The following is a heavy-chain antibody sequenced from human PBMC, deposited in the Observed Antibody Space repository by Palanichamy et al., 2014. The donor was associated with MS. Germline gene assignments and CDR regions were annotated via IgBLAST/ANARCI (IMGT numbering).Heavy chain of an antibody. J-gene: IGHJ4*02. CDR2: ISGLGDAT. CDR3: VKESPYVSPRMYYFDS. Sequence: EVQVVESGGGLEQPGGSLRLSCAASGFTFGFYAMSWVRQAPGKGLEWVSAISGLGDATYYAVSVKGRFAISRDNFKNMLFLQMDSLKAEDTAIYYCVKESPYVSPRMYYFDSWGRGTLVTVSP. CDR1: GFTFGFYA. D-gene: IGHD3-16*01. V-gene: IGHV3-23*04.